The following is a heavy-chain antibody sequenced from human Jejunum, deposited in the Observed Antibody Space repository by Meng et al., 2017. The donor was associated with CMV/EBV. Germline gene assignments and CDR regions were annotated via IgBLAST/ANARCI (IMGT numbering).Heavy chain of an antibody. CDR2: VSYDENNK. CDR3: ATQSSSWYRGWFDP. V-gene: IGHV3-30*04. Sequence: GFTLSNFAMHWVRQAPGQGLEWVATVSYDENNKYYGDSVRGRFSVSRDNSKNTLYLQMNSLKADDTATYYCATQSSSWYRGWFDPWGQGALVTVSS. CDR1: GFTLSNFA. J-gene: IGHJ5*02. D-gene: IGHD6-13*01.